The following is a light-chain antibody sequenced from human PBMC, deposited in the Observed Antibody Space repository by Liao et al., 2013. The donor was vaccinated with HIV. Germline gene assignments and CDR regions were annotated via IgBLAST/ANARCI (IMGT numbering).Light chain of an antibody. Sequence: SYELTQPPSVSVAPGMTASISCGGSDIGDKRVHWYQQKPGQAPLLVIYHDTARPAGIPARISGSNSGKTATLTIRRVEAGDEADYYCQAWDSSTGVFGGGTKLTVL. J-gene: IGLJ2*01. CDR1: DIGDKR. CDR3: QAWDSSTGV. V-gene: IGLV3-21*01. CDR2: HDT.